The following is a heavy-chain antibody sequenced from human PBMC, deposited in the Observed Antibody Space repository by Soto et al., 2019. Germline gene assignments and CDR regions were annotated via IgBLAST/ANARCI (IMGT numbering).Heavy chain of an antibody. Sequence: ETLSLTCSVSFGSIASNSYHWGWIRQPPGKGLEWIGSISYTGTTYYSPSLKSRVTTSANTSKKQFSLRLDSATAADRDPYYCARLVVVPPVANGWGQGALLTVSS. CDR2: ISYTGTT. CDR3: ARLVVVPPVANG. D-gene: IGHD2-15*01. V-gene: IGHV4-39*01. J-gene: IGHJ4*02. CDR1: FGSIASNSYH.